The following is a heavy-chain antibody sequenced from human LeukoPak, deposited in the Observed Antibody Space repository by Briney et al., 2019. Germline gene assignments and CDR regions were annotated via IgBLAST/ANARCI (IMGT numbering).Heavy chain of an antibody. CDR3: ARGTDTKPFWSGYWVDV. D-gene: IGHD3-3*01. CDR2: ISYEESKK. V-gene: IGHV3-30*03. CDR1: GFTFSTSA. Sequence: PGGALRLSCAASGFTFSTSAMHGVRQAPGKGLDWVAVISYEESKKYYADSVKGRFTISRDNSKNALYLQMSSLRGEDTAMYSCARGTDTKPFWSGYWVDVWGQGTTVTVSS. J-gene: IGHJ6*02.